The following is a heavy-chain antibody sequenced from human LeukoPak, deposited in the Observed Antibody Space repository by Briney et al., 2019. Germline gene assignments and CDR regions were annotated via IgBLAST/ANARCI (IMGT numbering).Heavy chain of an antibody. CDR2: INHSGST. D-gene: IGHD6-19*01. Sequence: SETLSLTCAVYGGSFSGYYWSWIRQPPGKGLEWFGEINHSGSTNYNPSLKSRVTISVDTSKNQFSLKLSSVTAADTAVYYCARGSPVAGTENWFDPWGQGTLVTVSS. CDR3: ARGSPVAGTENWFDP. J-gene: IGHJ5*02. V-gene: IGHV4-34*01. CDR1: GGSFSGYY.